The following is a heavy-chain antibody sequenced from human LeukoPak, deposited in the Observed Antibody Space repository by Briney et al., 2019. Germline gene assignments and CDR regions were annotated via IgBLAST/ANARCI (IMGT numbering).Heavy chain of an antibody. CDR3: AKDRREWLVREYFQH. Sequence: GGSLRLSCAASGFTFSSYAMSWVRQAPGKGLEWVSAISGSGGSTYYADSVKGRFTISRDNSKNTLYLQMNSLRSEDTAVYYCAKDRREWLVREYFQHWGQGTLVTVSS. CDR2: ISGSGGST. J-gene: IGHJ1*01. V-gene: IGHV3-23*01. CDR1: GFTFSSYA. D-gene: IGHD6-19*01.